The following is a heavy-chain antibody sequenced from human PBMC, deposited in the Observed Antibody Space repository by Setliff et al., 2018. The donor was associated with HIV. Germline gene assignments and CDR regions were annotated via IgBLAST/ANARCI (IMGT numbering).Heavy chain of an antibody. Sequence: PSETLSLTCAVSGVSISAYFWSWIRQSPEKGLEWIGYIDNSGNTNYSPSLKSRITISRDTSKNQFSLKLNSVTAADAAVYYCATVVTLAYCHDGLCPAFDSWGQGALVTVSS. D-gene: IGHD2-8*01. CDR2: IDNSGNT. CDR1: GVSISAYF. V-gene: IGHV4-59*01. CDR3: ATVVTLAYCHDGLCPAFDS. J-gene: IGHJ4*02.